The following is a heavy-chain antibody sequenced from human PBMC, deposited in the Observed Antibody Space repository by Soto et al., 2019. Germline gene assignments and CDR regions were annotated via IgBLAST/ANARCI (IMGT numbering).Heavy chain of an antibody. Sequence: ASVKVSCKASGYTFTSYYMHWVRQAPGQGLEWMGIINPSGGSTSYAQKFQGRVTMTRDTSTSTVYMELSSLRSEDTAVYYCARNNVWGYTMIVVADYWGQGTLVTVSS. CDR3: ARNNVWGYTMIVVADY. D-gene: IGHD3-22*01. J-gene: IGHJ4*02. CDR2: INPSGGST. CDR1: GYTFTSYY. V-gene: IGHV1-46*01.